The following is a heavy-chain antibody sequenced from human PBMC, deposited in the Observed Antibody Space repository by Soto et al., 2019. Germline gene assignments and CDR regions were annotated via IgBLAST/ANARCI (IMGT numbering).Heavy chain of an antibody. CDR3: AKQSSITIFGVVISGFDY. Sequence: GGSLRLSCAASGFTFSSYAMSWVRQAPGKGLEWVSAISGSGGSTYYADSVKGRFTISRDNSKNTLYLQMNSLRAEDTAVYYCAKQSSITIFGVVISGFDYWGQGTLVTVSS. CDR1: GFTFSSYA. V-gene: IGHV3-23*01. CDR2: ISGSGGST. J-gene: IGHJ4*02. D-gene: IGHD3-3*01.